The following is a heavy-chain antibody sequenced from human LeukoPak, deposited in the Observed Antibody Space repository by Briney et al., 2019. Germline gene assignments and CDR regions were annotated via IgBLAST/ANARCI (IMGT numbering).Heavy chain of an antibody. Sequence: GGSLRLSCAASGFAFNSYTIKWVRQAPGKGLEWVSAVTSRGTHIYNADSVKGRFTISRDNAENSAYLQMSSLRAEDTAVYYCARVAQGATTENYYYYYMDVWGKGTTVTVSS. J-gene: IGHJ6*03. CDR3: ARVAQGATTENYYYYYMDV. D-gene: IGHD4-11*01. V-gene: IGHV3-21*01. CDR2: VTSRGTHI. CDR1: GFAFNSYT.